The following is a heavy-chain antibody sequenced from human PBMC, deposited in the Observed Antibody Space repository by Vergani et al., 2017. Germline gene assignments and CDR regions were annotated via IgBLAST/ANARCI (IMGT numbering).Heavy chain of an antibody. Sequence: LEESGGGSVKPGGSLRLSCAASGFKFSDHYMSWIRQAPGKGLEWVSHISPGASTVSYTDSVTGRFTVSRDNDNNSLTLDMTTLGVEDTAVYYCAKNPGIATTRHYYAMDVWGQGTTVTVSS. J-gene: IGHJ6*02. CDR2: ISPGASTV. D-gene: IGHD5-24*01. CDR3: AKNPGIATTRHYYAMDV. V-gene: IGHV3-11*04. CDR1: GFKFSDHY.